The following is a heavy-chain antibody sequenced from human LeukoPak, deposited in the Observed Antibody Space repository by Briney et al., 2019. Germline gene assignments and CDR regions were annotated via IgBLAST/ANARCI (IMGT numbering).Heavy chain of an antibody. CDR1: GGSISSSSYY. CDR3: ARPSTDYVCGSYRSGAFDI. Sequence: KPSETLSLTCTVSGGSISSSSYYWGWIRQPPGKGLEWIGSIYYSGSIYYNPSLRSRVTISVDTSKNQFSLKLSAVTAADTAVYYCARPSTDYVCGSYRSGAFDIWGQGTMVTVSS. CDR2: IYYSGSI. J-gene: IGHJ3*02. D-gene: IGHD3-16*02. V-gene: IGHV4-39*01.